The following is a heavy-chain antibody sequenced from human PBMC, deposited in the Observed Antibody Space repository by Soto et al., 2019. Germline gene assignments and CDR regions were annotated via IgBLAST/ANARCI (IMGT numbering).Heavy chain of an antibody. CDR3: ATEGGYPGCNFYGAY. V-gene: IGHV3-15*01. CDR1: GFTFTKAY. Sequence: EVQLVESGGGLVEPGGSIRLSCVPSGFTFTKAYMTWVRQAPGKGLEWVGRIKGSHAGGTTDYATSMKGRFTISRDDSKNTLYLQMNSLKTEDTSVYYCATEGGYPGCNFYGAYWGQGTLVTVSS. D-gene: IGHD1-1*01. CDR2: IKGSHAGGTT. J-gene: IGHJ4*02.